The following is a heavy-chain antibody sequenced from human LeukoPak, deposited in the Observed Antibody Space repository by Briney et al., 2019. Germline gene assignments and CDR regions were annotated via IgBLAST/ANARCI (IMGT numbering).Heavy chain of an antibody. D-gene: IGHD6-13*01. Sequence: SETLSLTCAVYGGSFSGYYWSWVRQPPGKGLEWVGEINHSGRTNYNPSLKRRVTISVDPSKIPFSLQLSSVTAADTAVYYCARGGAAAAPYYFHYWGQGPLVTLSS. V-gene: IGHV4-34*01. J-gene: IGHJ4*02. CDR3: ARGGAAAAPYYFHY. CDR1: GGSFSGYY. CDR2: INHSGRT.